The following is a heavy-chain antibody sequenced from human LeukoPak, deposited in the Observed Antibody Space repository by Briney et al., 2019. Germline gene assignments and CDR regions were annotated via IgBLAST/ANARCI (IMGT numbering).Heavy chain of an antibody. V-gene: IGHV3-53*01. Sequence: GGFLRLSCAASGFTVSLYYITWVRQAPGKGLEWVSVIYSGGPTYYADSVKGRFTISRDNSKNTVYLQMNSLRGEDTAVYFCARGWVVATGGFDMWGQGTMVTVSS. CDR1: GFTVSLYY. CDR2: IYSGGPT. D-gene: IGHD2-8*02. J-gene: IGHJ3*02. CDR3: ARGWVVATGGFDM.